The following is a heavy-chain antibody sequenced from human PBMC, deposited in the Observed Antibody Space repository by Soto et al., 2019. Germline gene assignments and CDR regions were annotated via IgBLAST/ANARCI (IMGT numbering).Heavy chain of an antibody. Sequence: QVQLVESGGGVVQPGRSLRLSCAASGFTFSSYGMHWVRQAPGKGLEWVAVISYDGSNKYYADSVKRRFTISRDNSKNTLYLQMNSLRAEETAVYYCAKDKDYGNYWGQGTLVTDSS. J-gene: IGHJ4*02. CDR1: GFTFSSYG. D-gene: IGHD4-17*01. CDR2: ISYDGSNK. CDR3: AKDKDYGNY. V-gene: IGHV3-30*18.